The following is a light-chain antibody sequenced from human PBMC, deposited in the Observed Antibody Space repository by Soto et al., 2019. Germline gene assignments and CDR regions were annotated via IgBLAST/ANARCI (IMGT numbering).Light chain of an antibody. V-gene: IGLV2-23*02. CDR3: CSWAGSSTFYF. CDR2: EVS. J-gene: IGLJ1*01. Sequence: HSVLTQPASGSGSAGDSRSIISTGTTTDVGSYKLVSWYQQHPGKAPKLMIYEVSRRPSGVSNRFSGSKSGNTASLTISGLQAEDEADYYCCSWAGSSTFYFFGSGTKVTVL. CDR1: TTDVGSYKL.